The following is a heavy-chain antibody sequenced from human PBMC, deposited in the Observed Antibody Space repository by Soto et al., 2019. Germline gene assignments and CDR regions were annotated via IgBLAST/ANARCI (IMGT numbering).Heavy chain of an antibody. J-gene: IGHJ5*02. CDR3: AKTWGIRFTQAGPWFDP. V-gene: IGHV3-23*01. D-gene: IGHD3-3*01. Sequence: GRSLILSCAASRFNFSSYAMSWVRQAPRNGLEWVSAISVRCGSTYYADSVKGRFTISRDNSKNTLYLQMNSVRAEDTAVYYCAKTWGIRFTQAGPWFDPWGQGT. CDR1: RFNFSSYA. CDR2: ISVRCGST.